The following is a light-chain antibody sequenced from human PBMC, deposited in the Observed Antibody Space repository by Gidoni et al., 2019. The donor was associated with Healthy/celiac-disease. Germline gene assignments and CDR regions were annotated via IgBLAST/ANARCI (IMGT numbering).Light chain of an antibody. V-gene: IGKV3-11*01. CDR3: QQRSNWPMCS. Sequence: EIVLTQSPATLSLSPGERATLSCRASQSVSSYLAWYQQNPGQSPSLLIYDASNRATGIPARFSGSGSWTAFTLTISSLEPEDVAVYYCQQRSNWPMCSFGQGTKLEIK. CDR2: DAS. CDR1: QSVSSY. J-gene: IGKJ2*04.